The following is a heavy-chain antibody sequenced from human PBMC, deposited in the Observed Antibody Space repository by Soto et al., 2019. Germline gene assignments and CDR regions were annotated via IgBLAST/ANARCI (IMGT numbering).Heavy chain of an antibody. CDR2: IYYNDDR. Sequence: GATLVNPTQTLTLTCTFSGFSFTTAGVAVGWIRQTPGGALEWLTLIYYNDDRRFSPSLKTRLTITGDTSKNQVVLSLTNVDPGDTATYFCAHSDGGYEIIYFDFWGQGIPVTVSS. J-gene: IGHJ4*02. V-gene: IGHV2-5*01. CDR1: GFSFTTAGVA. D-gene: IGHD5-12*01. CDR3: AHSDGGYEIIYFDF.